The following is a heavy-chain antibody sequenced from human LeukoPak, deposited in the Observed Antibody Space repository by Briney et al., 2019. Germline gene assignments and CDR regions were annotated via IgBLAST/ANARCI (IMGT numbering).Heavy chain of an antibody. D-gene: IGHD3-22*01. J-gene: IGHJ3*02. CDR3: ARGSYYYDSSGCSVDDDAFDI. CDR2: ISAYNGNT. CDR1: GYTFTSYG. V-gene: IGHV1-18*01. Sequence: VASVKVSCKASGYTFTSYGISWVRQAPGQGLEWMGWISAYNGNTNYAQKLQGRVTMTTDTSTSTAYMELRSLRSDDTAVYYCARGSYYYDSSGCSVDDDAFDIWGQGTMVTVSS.